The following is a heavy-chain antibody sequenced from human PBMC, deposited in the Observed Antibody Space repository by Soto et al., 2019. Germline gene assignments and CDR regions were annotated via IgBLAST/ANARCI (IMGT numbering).Heavy chain of an antibody. Sequence: EVQLVESGGGLVQPGGSLRVSCAASGFTFSDHHMDWVRQVPGKGLEWVGRTRNKANSYTTEYAASVKGRVTISRDDSKNSVNLQRNGLNTEDTAVYYCARVASGTYNLDYWGQGTLVTVSS. J-gene: IGHJ4*02. CDR3: ARVASGTYNLDY. D-gene: IGHD1-26*01. V-gene: IGHV3-72*01. CDR2: TRNKANSYTT. CDR1: GFTFSDHH.